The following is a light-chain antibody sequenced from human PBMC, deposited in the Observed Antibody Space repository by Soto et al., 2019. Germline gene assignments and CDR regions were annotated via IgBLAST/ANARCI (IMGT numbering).Light chain of an antibody. Sequence: QSALTQPASVSGSPGQSVTISCTGSNSDVGGYDFVSWYQHHPGKAPKLILYEVTKRPSGVSNRFSGSNSGNTASLTMSGLQAEDYADDYCSPHVSSITLEVIFGGGTKLTV. CDR2: EVT. CDR3: SPHVSSITLEVI. CDR1: NSDVGGYDF. V-gene: IGLV2-14*01. J-gene: IGLJ2*01.